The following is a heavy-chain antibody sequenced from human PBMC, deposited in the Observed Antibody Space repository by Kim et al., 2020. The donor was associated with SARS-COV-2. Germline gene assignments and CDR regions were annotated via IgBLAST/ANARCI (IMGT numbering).Heavy chain of an antibody. CDR2: IYYNGRT. J-gene: IGHJ2*01. D-gene: IGHD1-1*01. CDR1: GDSIGINGYY. CDR3: ARAKGTTTATYRDFWYFDL. Sequence: SETLSLTCSVSGDSIGINGYYWSWIRQQPGKGLEWIGYIYYNGRTYYNPSLPSRLTISVSMSENQFSLRLSSVTAADTAVYYCARAKGTTTATYRDFWYFDLWGRGTLVTVSS. V-gene: IGHV4-31*03.